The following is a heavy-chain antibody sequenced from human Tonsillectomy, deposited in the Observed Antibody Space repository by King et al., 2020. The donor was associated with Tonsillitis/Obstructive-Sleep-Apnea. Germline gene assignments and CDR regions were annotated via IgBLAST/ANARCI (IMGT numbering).Heavy chain of an antibody. CDR3: ARGPRGGYYYDGEYY. Sequence: VQLVESGGGLVQPGGSLRLSCAASGFTFRSYEMNWVRQAPGKGLEWVSYISSSGSTIYYADSVKGRFTISRDNAKNSLYLQMNSLRAEDTAVYYCARGPRGGYYYDGEYYWGQGTLVTVSS. J-gene: IGHJ4*02. CDR2: ISSSGSTI. V-gene: IGHV3-48*03. D-gene: IGHD3-22*01. CDR1: GFTFRSYE.